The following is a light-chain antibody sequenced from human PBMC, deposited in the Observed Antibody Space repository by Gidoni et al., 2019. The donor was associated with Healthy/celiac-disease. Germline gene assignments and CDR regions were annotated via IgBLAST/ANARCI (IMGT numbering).Light chain of an antibody. CDR3: QQYNNWPLT. CDR1: QSVSSN. J-gene: IGKJ4*01. Sequence: EIVMTQSPATLSVSPGERATLSCRASQSVSSNLAWYQPKPGQAPMLLIYGASTRATGIPARFSGSGSGTEFTLTISSLQSEDFAVYYCQQYNNWPLTFGGGTKVEIK. V-gene: IGKV3-15*01. CDR2: GAS.